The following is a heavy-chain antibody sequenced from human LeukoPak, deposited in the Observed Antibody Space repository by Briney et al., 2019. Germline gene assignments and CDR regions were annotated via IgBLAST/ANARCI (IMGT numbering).Heavy chain of an antibody. J-gene: IGHJ4*02. D-gene: IGHD3-22*01. V-gene: IGHV4-59*01. Sequence: SETLSLTCIVSGGSIGSYYWSWIRQPPGKGLEWIGHIYYSGSTDYNPSLRSRVTISVDTSKNQFSLRLSSVTAADTAVYYCARDRSDGSGHYGYYFDYWGQGTLVSVSS. CDR1: GGSIGSYY. CDR2: IYYSGST. CDR3: ARDRSDGSGHYGYYFDY.